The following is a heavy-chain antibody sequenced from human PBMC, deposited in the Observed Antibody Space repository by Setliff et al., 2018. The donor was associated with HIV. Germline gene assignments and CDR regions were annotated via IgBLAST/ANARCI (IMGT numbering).Heavy chain of an antibody. CDR3: ARAQMHRGVVAWSLYYFDY. V-gene: IGHV4-59*01. CDR2: IYENDYT. CDR1: GGSMNNYY. J-gene: IGHJ4*02. Sequence: SETLSLTCIVSGGSMNNYYWNWVRQTPRKGLEWIGYIYENDYTHYTVSLRSRVTISMDASKNQFSLTLRSVTAADRAIYYCARAQMHRGVVAWSLYYFDYWGQGALVTVSS. D-gene: IGHD3-10*01.